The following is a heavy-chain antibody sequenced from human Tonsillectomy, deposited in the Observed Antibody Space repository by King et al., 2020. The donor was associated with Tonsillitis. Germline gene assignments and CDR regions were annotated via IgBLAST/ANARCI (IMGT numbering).Heavy chain of an antibody. D-gene: IGHD3-16*01. CDR1: GGSISSSSYY. J-gene: IGHJ6*03. CDR2: IYYSGSV. CDR3: ARHWGSYYFYMDV. Sequence: QLQESGPGLVKPSETLSLTCTVSGGSISSSSYYWGWIRQPPGKGLEGIGSIYYSGSVYYNPSLKSRVTISVDTSKNQFSLKLSSVTAADTAVYYCARHWGSYYFYMDVWGKGTTVTVSS. V-gene: IGHV4-39*01.